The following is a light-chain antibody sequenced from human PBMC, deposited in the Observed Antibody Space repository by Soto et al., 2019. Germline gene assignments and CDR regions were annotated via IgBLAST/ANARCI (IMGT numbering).Light chain of an antibody. J-gene: IGKJ4*01. Sequence: EIVMTQSPATLSVSPGERATLSCRASQSVSSNLAWYQQKPGQAPSLLIYGASTRATGTSARFSGSGSGTEFTLTISSLQSEDFAVYYCQQYIRWPLTFGGGTKVDIK. V-gene: IGKV3-15*01. CDR2: GAS. CDR1: QSVSSN. CDR3: QQYIRWPLT.